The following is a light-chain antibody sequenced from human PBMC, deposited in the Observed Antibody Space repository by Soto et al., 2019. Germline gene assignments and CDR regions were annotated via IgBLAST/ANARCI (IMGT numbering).Light chain of an antibody. CDR2: WSS. Sequence: DIVMTQSPDSLAVSLGERATINCKSSQRVLFSSNNKNYLAWYQQKLGQPPNLLIYWSSTRQSGVPDRFSGSGSGTDFTLTISSLQAEDVAVYYCQQYYSPPPTFGGGTKVEI. CDR1: QRVLFSSNNKNY. V-gene: IGKV4-1*01. CDR3: QQYYSPPPT. J-gene: IGKJ4*01.